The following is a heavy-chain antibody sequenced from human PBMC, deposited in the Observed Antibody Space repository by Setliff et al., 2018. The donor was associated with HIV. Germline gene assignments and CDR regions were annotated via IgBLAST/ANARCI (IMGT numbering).Heavy chain of an antibody. CDR1: GGSISNYY. D-gene: IGHD5-12*01. CDR2: IYYSGST. V-gene: IGHV4-59*08. J-gene: IGHJ4*02. Sequence: PSETLSLTCTVSGGSISNYYWSWIRQPPGKGLEWIGYIYYSGSTNYNPSLKSRVTILVDSSRNQFSLRLTSVTAADTAVYYCARQMPIPGIAITPVDYWGQGALVTVSS. CDR3: ARQMPIPGIAITPVDY.